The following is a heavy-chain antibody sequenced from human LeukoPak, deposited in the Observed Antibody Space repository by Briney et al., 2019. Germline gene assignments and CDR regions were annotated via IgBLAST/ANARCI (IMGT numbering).Heavy chain of an antibody. D-gene: IGHD3-10*01. CDR3: ARVQVYGSGSHYYYYYGMDV. Sequence: SVNVSCKASGGTFSSYAISWVRQAPGQGVEWMGGIIPIFGTANYAQKFQGRVTITTDESTHTAYMELSSLSSEDTAVYYCARVQVYGSGSHYYYYYGMDVWGQGTTVTVSS. CDR1: GGTFSSYA. V-gene: IGHV1-69*05. CDR2: IIPIFGTA. J-gene: IGHJ6*02.